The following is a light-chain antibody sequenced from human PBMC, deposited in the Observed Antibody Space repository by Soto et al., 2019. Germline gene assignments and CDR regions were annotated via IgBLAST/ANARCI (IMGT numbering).Light chain of an antibody. Sequence: DIQMTKSPSTLSASVGDRVTITCRASQSISSWLAWYQQKPGKAPKLLIYDASSLESGVPSRFSGSGSGTEFTLTISSLQPDDFATYYCQQYNSYPEFGQGTKVDIK. CDR3: QQYNSYPE. J-gene: IGKJ1*01. CDR1: QSISSW. V-gene: IGKV1-5*01. CDR2: DAS.